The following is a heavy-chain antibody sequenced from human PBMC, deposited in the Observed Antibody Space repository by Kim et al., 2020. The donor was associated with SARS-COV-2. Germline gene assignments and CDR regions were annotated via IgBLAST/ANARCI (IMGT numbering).Heavy chain of an antibody. D-gene: IGHD4-17*01. J-gene: IGHJ4*02. CDR3: ARADGDYFDY. CDR2: ST. V-gene: IGHV4-59*01. Sequence: STNYNPSLQSRVTISVDTSRNQFSLKLSSVTAAETAVYYCARADGDYFDYWGQGTLVTVSS.